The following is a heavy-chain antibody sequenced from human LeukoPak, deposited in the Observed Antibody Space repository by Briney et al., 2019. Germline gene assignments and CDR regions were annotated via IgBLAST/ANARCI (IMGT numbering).Heavy chain of an antibody. J-gene: IGHJ5*02. CDR1: GGSISSHY. CDR2: IYYSGST. V-gene: IGHV4-59*11. Sequence: SETLSLTCTVSGGSISSHYRSWIRQPPGKGLEWIGYIYYSGSTNYNPSLKSRVTISVDTSKNQFSLKLSSVTAADTAVYHCARMRDWFDPWGQGTLVTVSS. CDR3: ARMRDWFDP.